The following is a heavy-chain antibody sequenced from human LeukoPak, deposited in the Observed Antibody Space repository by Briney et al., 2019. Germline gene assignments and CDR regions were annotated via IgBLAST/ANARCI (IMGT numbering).Heavy chain of an antibody. Sequence: SVKVSCKASGGTFSSYAISWVRQAPGQGLEWMGGIIPIFGTANYAQKFQGRVTITAYESTSTAYMELSSLRSEDTAVYYCARDGSSIAAGRPFDYWGEGTLVTVSS. J-gene: IGHJ4*02. CDR3: ARDGSSIAAGRPFDY. D-gene: IGHD6-6*01. CDR2: IIPIFGTA. V-gene: IGHV1-69*13. CDR1: GGTFSSYA.